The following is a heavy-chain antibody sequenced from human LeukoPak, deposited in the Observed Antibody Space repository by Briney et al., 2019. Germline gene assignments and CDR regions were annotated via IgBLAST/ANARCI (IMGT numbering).Heavy chain of an antibody. Sequence: GGSLRLSCAASGFTVSSNYMSWVRQAPGKGLEWVSVIYSGGSTYYADSVKGRFTISRDNSRNTLYLQMNSLRAEDTAVYYCARTQEGYFDYWGQGTLVTVSS. CDR1: GFTVSSNY. V-gene: IGHV3-53*01. CDR2: IYSGGST. CDR3: ARTQEGYFDY. J-gene: IGHJ4*02.